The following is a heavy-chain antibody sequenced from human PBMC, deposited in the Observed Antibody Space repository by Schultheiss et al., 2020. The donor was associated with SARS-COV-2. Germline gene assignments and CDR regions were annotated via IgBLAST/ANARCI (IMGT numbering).Heavy chain of an antibody. J-gene: IGHJ4*02. CDR2: ISSNGGSR. CDR3: ARDHSGHDY. V-gene: IGHV3-9*01. D-gene: IGHD1-26*01. Sequence: GGSLRLSCGASGFTFDDFAMHWVRQAPGKGLEWVSGISSNGGSRGYVDSVKGRFTISRDNAKNSLYLEMNSLRAEDTAVYYCARDHSGHDYWGQGTLVTVSS. CDR1: GFTFDDFA.